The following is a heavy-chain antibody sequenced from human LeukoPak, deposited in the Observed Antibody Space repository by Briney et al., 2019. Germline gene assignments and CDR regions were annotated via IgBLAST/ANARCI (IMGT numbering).Heavy chain of an antibody. J-gene: IGHJ4*02. CDR1: GFTFSNYW. D-gene: IGHD1-26*01. Sequence: PGGSLRLSCAASGFTFSNYWMSWVRQAPGKGLEWVSSISASAAMTYYADSVKGRFTVSRDNSNNRLYLQMSGLTAADTAVYYCAKDRSIGTYYTFDHWGQGTLVTVSS. V-gene: IGHV3-23*01. CDR3: AKDRSIGTYYTFDH. CDR2: ISASAAMT.